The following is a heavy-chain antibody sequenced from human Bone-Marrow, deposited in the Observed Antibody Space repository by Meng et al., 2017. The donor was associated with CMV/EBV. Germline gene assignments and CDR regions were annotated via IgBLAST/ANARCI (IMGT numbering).Heavy chain of an antibody. J-gene: IGHJ3*02. V-gene: IGHV4-39*07. D-gene: IGHD2-21*01. CDR3: ARNGGDDAFDI. Sequence: SETLSLICTLSGGSLNSRSDFWAWIRQTPGKGLEWIGNVYYSGGTYSNPSLKSRVAISIDTSKNHFSLKLSSVTAADTAVYYCARNGGDDAFDIWGQGTMVTVSS. CDR1: GGSLNSRSDF. CDR2: VYYSGGT.